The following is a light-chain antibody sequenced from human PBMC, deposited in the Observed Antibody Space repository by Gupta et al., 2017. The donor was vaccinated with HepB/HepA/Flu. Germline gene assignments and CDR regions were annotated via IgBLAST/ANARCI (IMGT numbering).Light chain of an antibody. CDR1: SSNIGTNS. J-gene: IGLJ3*02. CDR2: RNN. Sequence: QSVLAHPPSTSGTPGQRVTLSCSGSSSNIGTNSVFWYQQLPGTAPKVLIYRNNQRPSGVPDRFSGSKSGTSASLAISGLRSEDEADYYCATWDDSLSGWVFGGGTQVTVL. V-gene: IGLV1-47*01. CDR3: ATWDDSLSGWV.